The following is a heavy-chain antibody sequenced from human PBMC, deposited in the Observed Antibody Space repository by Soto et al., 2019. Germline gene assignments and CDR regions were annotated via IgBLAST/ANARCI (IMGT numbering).Heavy chain of an antibody. V-gene: IGHV3-74*01. CDR1: EVTFNRNW. Sequence: GVPLRHSCAASEVTFNRNWMHWVSHTPGKGLVWVSHINTDGTNTNYADSVKGRFTISRDNAKSTLFLQMNSLRDEDTAVYYCASEFCSGGNCYTYYFDPWGQGIPVTVSS. CDR2: INTDGTNT. J-gene: IGHJ5*02. CDR3: ASEFCSGGNCYTYYFDP. D-gene: IGHD2-15*01.